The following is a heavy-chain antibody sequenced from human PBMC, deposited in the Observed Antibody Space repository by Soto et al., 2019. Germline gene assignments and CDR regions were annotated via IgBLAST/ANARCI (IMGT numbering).Heavy chain of an antibody. J-gene: IGHJ6*02. CDR3: ARLTVTTYPPYYYYGMDV. CDR2: IYHSGTT. V-gene: IGHV4-38-2*01. CDR1: GDSISSAYF. Sequence: SETLSLTCAVSGDSISSAYFWAWIRQPPGKGLEWIGSIYHSGTTYYNPSFNSRVTISVDTSKNQFSLKLSSVTAADTAVYYCARLTVTTYPPYYYYGMDVWGQGTTVTVSS. D-gene: IGHD4-17*01.